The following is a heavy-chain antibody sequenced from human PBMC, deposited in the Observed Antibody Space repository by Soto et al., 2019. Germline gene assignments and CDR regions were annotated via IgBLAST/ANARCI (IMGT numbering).Heavy chain of an antibody. CDR1: GGTFRTSA. D-gene: IGHD1-1*01. CDR3: ARDKDRLQLGGNYYYILEV. CDR2: IMPVFRRP. Sequence: QVQLVQSGAEVKKPGSSVKVSCKASGGTFRTSAISWVRQAPGQGLEWVGGIMPVFRRPKYAQNFQGRVTITADESTSTAYMDLSSLRSDDTAVYYCARDKDRLQLGGNYYYILEVWGQGTAVTVSS. V-gene: IGHV1-69*12. J-gene: IGHJ6*02.